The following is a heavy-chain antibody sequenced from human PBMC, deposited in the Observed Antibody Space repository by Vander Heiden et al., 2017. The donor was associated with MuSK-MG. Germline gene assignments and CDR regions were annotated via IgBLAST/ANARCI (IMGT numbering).Heavy chain of an antibody. J-gene: IGHJ5*02. V-gene: IGHV4-34*01. CDR2: INHSGST. CDR1: GGSFSGYY. CDR3: ARARKLLWFGGWFDP. Sequence: QVQLQQWGAGLLKPSETLSLTCAVYGGSFSGYYWSWIRQPPGKGLEWIGEINHSGSTNYNPSLKGRVTIPVDTSKNQFSLKLSSVTAADTAVYYCARARKLLWFGGWFDPWGQGTLVTVSS. D-gene: IGHD3-10*01.